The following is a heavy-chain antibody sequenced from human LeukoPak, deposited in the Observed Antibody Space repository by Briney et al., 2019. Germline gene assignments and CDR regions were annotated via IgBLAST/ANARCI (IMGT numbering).Heavy chain of an antibody. CDR2: IYYSGST. CDR1: GGSISSSSYY. D-gene: IGHD5-18*01. CDR3: ARRGSGYSYDY. J-gene: IGHJ4*02. Sequence: KPSETLSLTCTVSGGSISSSSYYWGWVRQPPGKGLEWTGSIYYSGSTYYNPSLKSRVTISVDTSKNQFSLKLSSVTAADTAVYYCARRGSGYSYDYWGQGTLVTVSS. V-gene: IGHV4-39*01.